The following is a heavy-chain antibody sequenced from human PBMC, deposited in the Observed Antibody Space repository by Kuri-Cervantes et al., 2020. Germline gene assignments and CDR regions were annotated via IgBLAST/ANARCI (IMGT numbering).Heavy chain of an antibody. CDR1: GGSISSSNW. D-gene: IGHD2-8*01. J-gene: IGHJ5*02. CDR3: ARDGGYATRSWFDP. CDR2: IYHSGST. Sequence: SCAVSGGSISSSNWWSWVRQPPGKGLEWIGEIYHSGSTNYNPSLKSRVTISVDKSKNQFSLKLSSVTAADTAVYYCARDGGYATRSWFDPWGQGTLVTVSS. V-gene: IGHV4-4*02.